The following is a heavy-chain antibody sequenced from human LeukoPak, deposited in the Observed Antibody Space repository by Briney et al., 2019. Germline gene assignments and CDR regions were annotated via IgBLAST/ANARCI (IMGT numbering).Heavy chain of an antibody. D-gene: IGHD2-2*01. J-gene: IGHJ4*02. Sequence: GGSLRLSCAASGFTFSSYAMSWVRQAPGKGLEWVSAISGSGGSTYYADSVKGRFTISRDNSKNTLYLQMNSLRAEDTAVYYCAKDTVVVPAATGGFDYWGQGTLVTVPS. CDR3: AKDTVVVPAATGGFDY. CDR1: GFTFSSYA. V-gene: IGHV3-23*01. CDR2: ISGSGGST.